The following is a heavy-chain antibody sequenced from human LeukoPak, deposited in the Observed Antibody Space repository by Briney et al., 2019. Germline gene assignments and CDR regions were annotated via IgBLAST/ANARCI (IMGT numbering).Heavy chain of an antibody. J-gene: IGHJ3*02. CDR3: ARQGSEYYDSSGYSDAFDI. V-gene: IGHV4-39*07. CDR1: GDSISSSSSSYY. Sequence: SETLSLTCSVSGDSISSSSSSYYWGWIRQPPGKGLEWIGSIYYIGSTYYNPSLRTRITISLDRPKNQFSLKLSSVTAADTAVYYCARQGSEYYDSSGYSDAFDIWGQGTMVTVSS. CDR2: IYYIGST. D-gene: IGHD3-22*01.